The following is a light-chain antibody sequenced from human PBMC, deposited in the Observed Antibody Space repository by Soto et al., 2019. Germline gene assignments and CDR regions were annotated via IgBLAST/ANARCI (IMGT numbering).Light chain of an antibody. V-gene: IGKV3-20*01. CDR3: QQYGGSSST. J-gene: IGKJ1*01. CDR1: QSVSSSY. Sequence: ESVLTQSPGTLSLSPVERATLSSRASQSVSSSYLAWYQQKPGQAPRLLIYAACSRATGIPDRFSGRGSGTDFTLTINRLEPEDFAVYYCQQYGGSSSTFGQGTKVDIK. CDR2: AAC.